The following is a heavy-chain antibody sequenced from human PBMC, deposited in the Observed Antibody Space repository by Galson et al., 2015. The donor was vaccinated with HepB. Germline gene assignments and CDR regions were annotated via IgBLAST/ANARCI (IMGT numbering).Heavy chain of an antibody. Sequence: QSGAEVKKPGESLKISCKGSGYSFTRYWIGWVRQMPGKGLEWMGIIYAGDSDTRYSPSFQGQVTISADKSISTAYLQWSSLKASDTAIYYCARSSLAAGVTSDFWGQGTLVTVSS. J-gene: IGHJ4*02. D-gene: IGHD6-13*01. V-gene: IGHV5-51*01. CDR3: ARSSLAAGVTSDF. CDR2: IYAGDSDT. CDR1: GYSFTRYW.